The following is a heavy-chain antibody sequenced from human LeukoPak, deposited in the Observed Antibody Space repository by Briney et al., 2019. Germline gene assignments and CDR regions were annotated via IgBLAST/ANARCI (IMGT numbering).Heavy chain of an antibody. J-gene: IGHJ4*02. D-gene: IGHD5-24*01. V-gene: IGHV4-4*02. CDR1: GGSISSSNW. CDR2: IYHSGST. CDR3: ARRAYVWGDGYNYMTFDY. Sequence: PSGTLSLTCVVSGGSISSSNWWSWVRQPPEKGLEWIGEIYHSGSTNYNPSLKSRVTISVDKSKNQFSLKLSSVTAADTAVYYCARRAYVWGDGYNYMTFDYWGQGTLVTVSS.